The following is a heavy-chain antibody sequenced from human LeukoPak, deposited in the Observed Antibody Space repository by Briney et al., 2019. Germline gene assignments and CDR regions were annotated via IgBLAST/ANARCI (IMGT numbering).Heavy chain of an antibody. V-gene: IGHV3-7*03. J-gene: IGHJ4*02. Sequence: GGSLRLSCAASGFTLSSYWMTWVRQAPGKGLEWVANINQDGSQKYYVDSVKGRFTVSRDNAKNSLYLQMNSLRAEDTAVYYCAKDQSGGTYFDYWGQGTLVTVSS. CDR1: GFTLSSYW. CDR3: AKDQSGGTYFDY. CDR2: INQDGSQK. D-gene: IGHD1-1*01.